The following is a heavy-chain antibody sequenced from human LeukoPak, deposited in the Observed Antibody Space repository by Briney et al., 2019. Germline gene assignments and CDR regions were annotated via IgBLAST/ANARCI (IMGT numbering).Heavy chain of an antibody. CDR3: AKDGPPFDY. Sequence: GGSLRLSCGASGFTFGSYGMHWVRQALGKGLEWVAFIRHDGSDKYYAESVKGRFSISRDNSKNTLHLQMNSLTPEDAAVYYCAKDGPPFDYWGQGTRLTVSS. J-gene: IGHJ4*02. CDR1: GFTFGSYG. CDR2: IRHDGSDK. V-gene: IGHV3-30*02.